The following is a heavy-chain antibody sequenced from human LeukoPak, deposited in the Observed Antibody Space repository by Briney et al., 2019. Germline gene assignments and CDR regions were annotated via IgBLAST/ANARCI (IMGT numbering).Heavy chain of an antibody. D-gene: IGHD2-8*02. CDR3: ARLGGTGPPAAFDI. CDR2: IYYSGST. Sequence: PSETLSLTCTVSGGSISSYYWSWIRQPPGKGLEWIGYIYYSGSTNYNPSLKSRVTISVDTSKNQFSQKLSSVTAADTAVYYCARLGGTGPPAAFDIWGQGTTVIVSS. V-gene: IGHV4-59*08. J-gene: IGHJ3*02. CDR1: GGSISSYY.